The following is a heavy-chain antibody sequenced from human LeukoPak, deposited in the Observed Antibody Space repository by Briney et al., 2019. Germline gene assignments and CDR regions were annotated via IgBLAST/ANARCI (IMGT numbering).Heavy chain of an antibody. CDR3: AREDGGYFDY. CDR1: GFTFSSYG. D-gene: IGHD3-16*01. CDR2: IWYDGSNK. Sequence: PGRSLRLSCAASGFTFSSYGMHWVRQAPGKGLEWVAVIWYDGSNKYYADSVKGRFTISRDNSKDTLYLQMNSLRAEDTAVYYCAREDGGYFDYWGQGTLVTVSS. J-gene: IGHJ4*02. V-gene: IGHV3-33*01.